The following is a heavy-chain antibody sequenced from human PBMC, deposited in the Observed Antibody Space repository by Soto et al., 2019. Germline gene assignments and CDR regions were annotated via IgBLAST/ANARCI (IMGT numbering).Heavy chain of an antibody. CDR3: ARWPPLVVRGGYYYYMDV. CDR1: GGSISSYY. J-gene: IGHJ6*03. Sequence: PSETLSLTCTVSGGSISSYYWSWIRQPPGKGLEWIGYIYYSGSTNYNPSLKSRVTISVDTSKNQFSLKLSSVTAADTAVYYCARWPPLVVRGGYYYYMDVWGKGTTVTVSS. D-gene: IGHD2-2*01. V-gene: IGHV4-59*08. CDR2: IYYSGST.